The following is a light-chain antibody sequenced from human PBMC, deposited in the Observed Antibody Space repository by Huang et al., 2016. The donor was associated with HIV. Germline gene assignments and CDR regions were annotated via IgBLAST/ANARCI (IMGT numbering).Light chain of an antibody. Sequence: EIVLTQSPATLSKSPGERATLSCRASQSVSNYLAWFQQKPGQAPRLLIYDASNRATGIPARFSGSGSGTAFTLTISSLESEDFAVYYCQQHRIWPLTFGGGITVDIK. J-gene: IGKJ4*01. V-gene: IGKV3-11*01. CDR2: DAS. CDR3: QQHRIWPLT. CDR1: QSVSNY.